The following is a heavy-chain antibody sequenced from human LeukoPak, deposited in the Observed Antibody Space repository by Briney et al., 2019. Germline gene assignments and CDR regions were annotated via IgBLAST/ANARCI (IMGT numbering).Heavy chain of an antibody. V-gene: IGHV4-59*08. D-gene: IGHD4/OR15-4a*01. J-gene: IGHJ6*02. Sequence: SETLSLTCTVSGGSISSDYWSWIRQSPGKGLEWIGYIYSSGSSNYNPSLKSRVTISLDRSKNQFSLKLSSVTAADTAVYYCARMTIAYIMDVWGQGTTVTVSS. CDR3: ARMTIAYIMDV. CDR1: GGSISSDY. CDR2: IYSSGSS.